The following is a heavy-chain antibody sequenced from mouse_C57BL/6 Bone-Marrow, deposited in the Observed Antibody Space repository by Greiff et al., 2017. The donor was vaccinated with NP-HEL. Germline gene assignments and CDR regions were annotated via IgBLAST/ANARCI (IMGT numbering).Heavy chain of an antibody. CDR3: ARGGSNWDPHGYFDV. CDR1: GYTFTDYY. CDR2: IYPGSGNT. V-gene: IGHV1-76*01. D-gene: IGHD4-1*01. J-gene: IGHJ1*03. Sequence: VQGVESGAELVRPGASVKLSCKASGYTFTDYYINWVKQRPGQGLEWIARIYPGSGNTYYNEKFKGKATLTAEKSSSTAYMQLSSLTSEDSAVYFCARGGSNWDPHGYFDVWGTGTTVTVSS.